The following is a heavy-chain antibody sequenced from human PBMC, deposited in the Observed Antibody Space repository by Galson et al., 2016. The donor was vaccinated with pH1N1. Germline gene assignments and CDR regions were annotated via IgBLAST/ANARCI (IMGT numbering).Heavy chain of an antibody. CDR2: IKQDGSEK. Sequence: SLRLSCAASGFTFSSYWMHWVRQAPGKGLEWVANIKQDGSEKYYVDSVKGRFTISRDNSKNSLFLQMNSLRAEDTALYYCAKVGGFYYGTFDYWRQGTLVTVSS. CDR1: GFTFSSYW. CDR3: AKVGGFYYGTFDY. V-gene: IGHV3-7*03. D-gene: IGHD1-26*01. J-gene: IGHJ4*02.